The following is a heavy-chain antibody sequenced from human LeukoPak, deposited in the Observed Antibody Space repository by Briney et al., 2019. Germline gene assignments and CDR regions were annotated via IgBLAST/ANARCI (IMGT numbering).Heavy chain of an antibody. CDR2: ISTDSSHI. Sequence: GGSLRLSCAASGFTFNSYSMLWVRQAPGKGLEWVSSISTDSSHIFYADSLKGRFSTSRDNVKNSLFLQMDSLSTEDTAVYFCARASVRGIISFWGQGTRVTVSS. D-gene: IGHD3-10*02. CDR3: ARASVRGIISF. V-gene: IGHV3-21*06. J-gene: IGHJ4*02. CDR1: GFTFNSYS.